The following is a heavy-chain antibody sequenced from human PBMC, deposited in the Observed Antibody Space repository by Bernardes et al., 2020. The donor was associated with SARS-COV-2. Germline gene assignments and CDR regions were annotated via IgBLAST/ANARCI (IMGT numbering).Heavy chain of an antibody. CDR3: ARAIRGYGIYRMDY. J-gene: IGHJ4*02. D-gene: IGHD5-18*01. Sequence: SETLSLTCSVSGGSISNYYWTWTRQPPGKELEWIGHIHYSGSTNYNPSLKSRVTIAVDTSKKQFSLKVGSVTAADTAVYYCARAIRGYGIYRMDYWGQGTLVTVSS. V-gene: IGHV4-59*01. CDR2: IHYSGST. CDR1: GGSISNYY.